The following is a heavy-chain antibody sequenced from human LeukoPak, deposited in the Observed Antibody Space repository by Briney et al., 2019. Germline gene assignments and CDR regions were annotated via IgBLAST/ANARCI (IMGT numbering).Heavy chain of an antibody. V-gene: IGHV4-34*01. J-gene: IGHJ5*01. CDR2: INHSGST. Sequence: QSSETLSLTCAVYGGSFSGYYWSWIRQPPGKGLEWIGEINHSGSTNYNPSLKSRVTISVDTSKNQFSLKLSSVTAADTAVYYCATQYCSGGSCYSPFDCWGQGTLVTVSS. CDR3: ATQYCSGGSCYSPFDC. CDR1: GGSFSGYY. D-gene: IGHD2-15*01.